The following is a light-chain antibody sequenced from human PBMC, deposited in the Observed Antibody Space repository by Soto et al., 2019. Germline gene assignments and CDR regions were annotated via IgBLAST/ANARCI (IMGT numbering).Light chain of an antibody. CDR3: SSYAGSNSVL. CDR1: SSDVGRYKY. Sequence: QSALTQPPSASGSPGQSVTISCTGTSSDVGRYKYVSWYQQHPGKAPKLIIYEVNNRPSGVPHRFSGSKSGNTAALTVSGLQPEDEADYYCSSYAGSNSVLFGGGTKLTVL. J-gene: IGLJ3*02. V-gene: IGLV2-8*01. CDR2: EVN.